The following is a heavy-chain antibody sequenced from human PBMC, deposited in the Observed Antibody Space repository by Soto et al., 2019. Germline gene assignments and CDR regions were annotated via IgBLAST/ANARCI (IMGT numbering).Heavy chain of an antibody. CDR1: GFTFSNYA. J-gene: IGHJ4*02. V-gene: IGHV3-30*18. D-gene: IGHD4-17*01. Sequence: GVSLRLSCLASGFTFSNYAMHWVRQAPGKGLGWVAVISSDGSEKYYLDSVRDRFTISRDNSKNTLYLQMNNLRPEDTAMYYCANSWTTLTTGFDSWGQGALVTAPQ. CDR2: ISSDGSEK. CDR3: ANSWTTLTTGFDS.